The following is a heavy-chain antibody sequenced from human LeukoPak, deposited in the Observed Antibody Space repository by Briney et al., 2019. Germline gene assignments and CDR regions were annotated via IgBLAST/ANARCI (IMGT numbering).Heavy chain of an antibody. D-gene: IGHD2-15*01. J-gene: IGHJ3*02. CDR1: GFAFSSYG. V-gene: IGHV3-33*01. CDR2: IWYDGSNK. CDR3: ARDLFGYCSGGSCYVDAFDI. Sequence: GRSLRLSCAASGFAFSSYGMHWVRQAPGKGLEWVAVIWYDGSNKYYADSVKGRFTISRDNSKNTLYLQMNSLRAEDTAVYYCARDLFGYCSGGSCYVDAFDIWGQGTMVTVSS.